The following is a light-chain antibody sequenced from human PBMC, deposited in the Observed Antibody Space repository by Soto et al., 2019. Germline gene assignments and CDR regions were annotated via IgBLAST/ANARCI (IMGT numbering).Light chain of an antibody. CDR3: SSYTSSSTLV. V-gene: IGLV2-14*01. Sequence: QSALTQPASVYGSPGQSITISCTGTSSDVGGYNYVSWYQLHPGKVPKLMIYEVANRPSGVSNRFSGSKSGNTASLTISGLQAEDEAVYYCSSYTSSSTLVFGTGTKLTVL. CDR1: SSDVGGYNY. J-gene: IGLJ1*01. CDR2: EVA.